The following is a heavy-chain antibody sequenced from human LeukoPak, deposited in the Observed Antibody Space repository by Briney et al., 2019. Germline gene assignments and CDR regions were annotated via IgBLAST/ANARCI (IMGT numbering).Heavy chain of an antibody. CDR3: GRASSIAVAGTYVDY. Sequence: SVKVSCKASGCTFSSYAISWVRQAPGQGLEWMGGIIPIFGTANYAQKFQGRVTITADESTSTAYMELSSLRSEDTAVYYCGRASSIAVAGTYVDYWGQGTLVTVSS. CDR2: IIPIFGTA. J-gene: IGHJ4*02. D-gene: IGHD6-19*01. V-gene: IGHV1-69*01. CDR1: GCTFSSYA.